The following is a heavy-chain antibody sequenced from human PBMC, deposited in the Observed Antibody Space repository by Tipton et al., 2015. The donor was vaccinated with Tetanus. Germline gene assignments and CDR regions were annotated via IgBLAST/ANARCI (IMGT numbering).Heavy chain of an antibody. V-gene: IGHV1-2*06. CDR3: ARDEGRIAAAGTYFEY. J-gene: IGHJ4*02. D-gene: IGHD6-13*01. CDR1: GYTFTDYY. CDR2: INPNSGGT. Sequence: QLVQSGPEVKKPGASVKVSCKASGYTFTDYYMHWVRQAPGQGLEWMGRINPNSGGTNSAQKFQGRVTMTRDTSISTAYMELSRLRSDDTAVYYCARDEGRIAAAGTYFEYWGQGTLVTVSS.